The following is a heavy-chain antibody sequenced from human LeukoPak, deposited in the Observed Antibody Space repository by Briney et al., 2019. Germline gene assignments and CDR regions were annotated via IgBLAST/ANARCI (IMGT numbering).Heavy chain of an antibody. CDR3: ATDSPETAAFDY. J-gene: IGHJ4*02. V-gene: IGHV3-48*04. CDR2: IVGSSRNI. D-gene: IGHD1-1*01. Sequence: GGSLRLSCAASGFTFSSYSMNWVRQAPGKGLEWVSYIVGSSRNIYYADSVKGRFTISRDNAKNSLYLQMDSLRAEDTAVYHCATDSPETAAFDYWGQGTLVTVSS. CDR1: GFTFSSYS.